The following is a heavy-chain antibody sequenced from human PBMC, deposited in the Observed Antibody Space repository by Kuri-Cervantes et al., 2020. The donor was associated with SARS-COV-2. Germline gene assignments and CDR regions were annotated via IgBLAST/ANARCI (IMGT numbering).Heavy chain of an antibody. V-gene: IGHV1-18*01. J-gene: IGHJ4*02. Sequence: ASVKVSCKASGYTFSSYGISWVRQAPGQGLEWMGWISAYNGNTNYAQKLQGRVTMTTDTSTSTAYMGLRSLRSDDTAVYYCAREAWFGELLGLFDYWGQGTLVTVSS. CDR1: GYTFSSYG. CDR3: AREAWFGELLGLFDY. D-gene: IGHD3-10*01. CDR2: ISAYNGNT.